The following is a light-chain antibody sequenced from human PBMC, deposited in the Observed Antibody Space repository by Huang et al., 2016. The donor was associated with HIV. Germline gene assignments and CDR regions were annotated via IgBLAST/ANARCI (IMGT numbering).Light chain of an antibody. V-gene: IGKV1-39*01. CDR3: QQTSSVPLS. CDR2: ASS. Sequence: DIQMTQSPFSLSASVGDRISITCRASQTISTFLNWYQQKPGKAPKLLINASSNFQSVFTPRFNGTGSGSLFTLTVTGLLPDDFATFVCQQTSSVPLSFGGWTKVEMK. CDR1: QTISTF. J-gene: IGKJ4*01.